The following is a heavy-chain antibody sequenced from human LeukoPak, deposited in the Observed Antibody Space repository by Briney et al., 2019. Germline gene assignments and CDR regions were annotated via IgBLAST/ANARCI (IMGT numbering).Heavy chain of an antibody. D-gene: IGHD3-9*01. J-gene: IGHJ4*02. CDR3: ARDSLNGPFVISLDY. CDR2: ISSDGRVE. V-gene: IGHV3-48*03. Sequence: GGSLRLSCVASGFSFASYEMNWVRQAPGKGLEWVSHISSDGRVETYLDSVRGRFTMSRDNAKDLLFLQMNGLRAEDTAVYYCARDSLNGPFVISLDYWGQGALVTVSS. CDR1: GFSFASYE.